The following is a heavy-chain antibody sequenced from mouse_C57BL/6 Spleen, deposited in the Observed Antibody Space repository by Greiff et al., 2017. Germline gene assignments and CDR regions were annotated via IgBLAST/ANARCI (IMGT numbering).Heavy chain of an antibody. CDR2: IDPSDSYT. Sequence: VQLQQPGAELVRPGTSVKLSCKASGYTFTSYWMHWVKQRPGQGLEWIGVIDPSDSYTNYNQKFKGKATLTVDTSSSTAYMQLSSLTSEDSAVYYCARSTTVVATSWYFDVWGTGTTVTVSS. D-gene: IGHD1-1*01. V-gene: IGHV1-59*01. CDR1: GYTFTSYW. J-gene: IGHJ1*03. CDR3: ARSTTVVATSWYFDV.